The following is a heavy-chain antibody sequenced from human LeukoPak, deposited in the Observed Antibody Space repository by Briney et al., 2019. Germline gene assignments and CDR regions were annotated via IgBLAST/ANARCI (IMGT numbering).Heavy chain of an antibody. D-gene: IGHD4-23*01. J-gene: IGHJ4*02. Sequence: GGSLRLSCAGSGFTFSSYSIHWVRQVSGKGLEWVAVISYDGSNKYYADSVKGRFTISRDNSRNTVYLQMNSLRPEDTAVHSCARDLVGYGGGFDYWGQGTLVTVSS. V-gene: IGHV3-30*04. CDR2: ISYDGSNK. CDR3: ARDLVGYGGGFDY. CDR1: GFTFSSYS.